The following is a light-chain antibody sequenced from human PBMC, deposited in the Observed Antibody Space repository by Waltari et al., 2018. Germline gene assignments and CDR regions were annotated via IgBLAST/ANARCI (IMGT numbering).Light chain of an antibody. CDR3: SSYISSSTLEL. V-gene: IGLV2-14*03. CDR1: SSDVGAYNY. Sequence: QSALTQPASVSGSPGQSIPIPCTGTSSDVGAYNYVSWYQQHPGKAPKLMIYDVSNRPSGVSNRFSGSKSGNTASLTISGLQAEDEADYYCSSYISSSTLELFGGGTSLTVL. CDR2: DVS. J-gene: IGLJ2*01.